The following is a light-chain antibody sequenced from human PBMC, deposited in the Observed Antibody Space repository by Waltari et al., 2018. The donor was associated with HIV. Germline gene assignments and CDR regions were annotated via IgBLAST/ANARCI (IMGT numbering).Light chain of an antibody. J-gene: IGLJ2*01. Sequence: SYVLTPPPSVSVAPGQTASIACGGDNIESKSVHWYRQQPGQAPVLVVHDDSDRPSGIPERLSGSNSGNPATLTISRVEAGDEADYYCQVWDGYSGRVFGGGTKLTVL. CDR2: DDS. CDR3: QVWDGYSGRV. V-gene: IGLV3-21*02. CDR1: NIESKS.